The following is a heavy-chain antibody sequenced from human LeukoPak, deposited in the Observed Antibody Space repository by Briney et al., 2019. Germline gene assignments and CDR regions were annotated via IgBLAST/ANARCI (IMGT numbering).Heavy chain of an antibody. CDR3: AKEGSGGSWPIDY. J-gene: IGHJ4*02. CDR2: ISSSSSTI. CDR1: GFTFSSYS. V-gene: IGHV3-48*01. Sequence: GGSLRLSCAASGFTFSSYSMNWVRQAPGKGLEWVSYISSSSSTIYYADSVKGRFTISRDNSKNTLYLQMNSLRAEDTAVYYCAKEGSGGSWPIDYWGQGTLVTVSS. D-gene: IGHD2-15*01.